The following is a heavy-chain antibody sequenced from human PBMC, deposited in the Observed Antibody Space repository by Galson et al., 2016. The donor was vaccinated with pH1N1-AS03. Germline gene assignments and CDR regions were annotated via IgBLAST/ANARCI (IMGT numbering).Heavy chain of an antibody. CDR1: GFTFTNYA. D-gene: IGHD2-8*02. Sequence: SLRLSCAASGFTFTNYAMSWVRQAPGKGLEWVSDISGSGDFTYYADSVKGRFTITRDNSNHTLYLHMHSLRPGDTAVYYCAKDRYTVVSVDALDIWGQGTAVTVAS. CDR3: AKDRYTVVSVDALDI. V-gene: IGHV3-23*01. J-gene: IGHJ3*02. CDR2: ISGSGDFT.